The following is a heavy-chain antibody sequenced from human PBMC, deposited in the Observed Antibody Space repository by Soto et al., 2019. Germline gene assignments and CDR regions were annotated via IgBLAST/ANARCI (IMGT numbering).Heavy chain of an antibody. Sequence: SVKVSCKASGGTFSSYAISWVRQAPGQGLEWMGGIIPIFGTANYAQKFQGRVTITADESTSTAYMELSSLRSEDTAVYYCARPADSSSSWFDPWGQGTLVTVSS. CDR3: ARPADSSSSWFDP. V-gene: IGHV1-69*13. CDR2: IIPIFGTA. CDR1: GGTFSSYA. J-gene: IGHJ5*02. D-gene: IGHD6-6*01.